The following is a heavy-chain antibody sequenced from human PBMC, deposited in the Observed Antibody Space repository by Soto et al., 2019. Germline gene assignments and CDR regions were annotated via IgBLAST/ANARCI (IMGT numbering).Heavy chain of an antibody. CDR3: ARGPDTAMVSVLYYYYGMDV. Sequence: EVQLVESGGGSIQPGGSLRLSCAASGFTVSSHYMSWVRQAPGKGLEWVSVIYSGGSTYYADSVKGRFTISRDNSKNTLYLQMNSLRDEDTAVYYCARGPDTAMVSVLYYYYGMDVWGQGTTVTVSS. CDR2: IYSGGST. CDR1: GFTVSSHY. D-gene: IGHD5-18*01. J-gene: IGHJ6*02. V-gene: IGHV3-53*01.